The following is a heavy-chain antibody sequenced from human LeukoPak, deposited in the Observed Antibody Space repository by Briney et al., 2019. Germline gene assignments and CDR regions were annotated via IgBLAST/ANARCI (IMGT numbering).Heavy chain of an antibody. CDR2: VYYSGST. J-gene: IGHJ4*02. Sequence: SETLSLTCAVYGGSFSGYYWSWIRQPPGKGLEWIGYVYYSGSTNYNPSLKSRVTISVDTSKNQFSLKLTSVTAADTAVYYCARGDSGSFSQFDCWGQGTLVTVSS. D-gene: IGHD1-26*01. V-gene: IGHV4-59*01. CDR3: ARGDSGSFSQFDC. CDR1: GGSFSGYY.